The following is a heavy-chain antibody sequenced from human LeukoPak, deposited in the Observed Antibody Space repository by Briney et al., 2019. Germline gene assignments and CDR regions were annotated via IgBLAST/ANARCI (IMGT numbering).Heavy chain of an antibody. CDR3: ATRERDYYDSSGYPPGFNDAFDI. CDR1: GGSISSSGYY. V-gene: IGHV4-39*01. Sequence: SETLSLTCTVSGGSISSSGYYWGWIRQPPGKGLEWIASIYYSGSTYYNPSLKSRVTISVDTSKNQLSLKLSSLTAADTAVYYCATRERDYYDSSGYPPGFNDAFDIWGQGTMVTVSS. J-gene: IGHJ3*02. D-gene: IGHD3-22*01. CDR2: IYYSGST.